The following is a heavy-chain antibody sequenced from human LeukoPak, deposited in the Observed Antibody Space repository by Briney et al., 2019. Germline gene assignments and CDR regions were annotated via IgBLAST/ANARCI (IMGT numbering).Heavy chain of an antibody. CDR3: VKDFDGSGPGH. Sequence: PGGSLRLSCATSGFTFTDYYMSWFRQAPGKGLEWVSYISNTGRNTYDAESVKGRFTIANDNARKSLYLQMNSLRVEDTAMYYCVKDFDGSGPGHWGQGTLVTVSS. CDR2: ISNTGRNT. D-gene: IGHD4-23*01. J-gene: IGHJ4*02. CDR1: GFTFTDYY. V-gene: IGHV3-11*01.